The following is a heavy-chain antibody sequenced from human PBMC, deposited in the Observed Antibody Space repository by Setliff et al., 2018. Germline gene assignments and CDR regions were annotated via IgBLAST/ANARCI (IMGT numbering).Heavy chain of an antibody. CDR1: GGSISYNY. CDR2: INTSGST. CDR3: ARDVGGEGYFDS. Sequence: SETLSLTCTVSGGSISYNYWSWIRQPPGKGLQWIGRINTSGSTKYNPSLKSRVTMSVDTSKNQFSLKLSAVTAADTAVYYCARDVGGEGYFDSWGQGTLVTVSS. V-gene: IGHV4-4*07. D-gene: IGHD3-10*01. J-gene: IGHJ4*02.